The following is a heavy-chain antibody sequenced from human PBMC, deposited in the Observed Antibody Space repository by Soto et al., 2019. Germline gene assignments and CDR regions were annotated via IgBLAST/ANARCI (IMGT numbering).Heavy chain of an antibody. V-gene: IGHV1-8*01. CDR1: GDPFSNYD. CDR3: ARGRNGMDV. CDR2: MNPNSGNT. Sequence: QVQLVQSGAEVKKPGASVKVSCKASGDPFSNYDIKWVRQASGHGLEWMGWMNPNSGNTGSARKFQGRVTLTRNTSISTAYMELSSLRSEDTAVYYCARGRNGMDVWGQGTTVTVSS. J-gene: IGHJ6*02.